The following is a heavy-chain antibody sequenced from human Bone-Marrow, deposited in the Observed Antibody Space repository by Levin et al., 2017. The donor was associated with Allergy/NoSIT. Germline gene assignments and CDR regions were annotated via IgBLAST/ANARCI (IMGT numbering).Heavy chain of an antibody. D-gene: IGHD6-19*01. CDR2: IFYSGSP. Sequence: SETLSLTCTVSGGAVNSGTYYWSWIRQSPGKGLEWIGHIFYSGSPKYNPSLKGRVSMSVDTSKNKFSLTLTSMTAADAAVYFCASDRSSGWSPLGLDVWGQGAAVTVSS. J-gene: IGHJ6*02. CDR1: GGAVNSGTYY. V-gene: IGHV4-61*01. CDR3: ASDRSSGWSPLGLDV.